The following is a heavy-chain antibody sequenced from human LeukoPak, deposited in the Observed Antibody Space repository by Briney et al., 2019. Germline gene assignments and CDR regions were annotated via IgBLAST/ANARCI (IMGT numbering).Heavy chain of an antibody. D-gene: IGHD3-10*01. CDR3: ARFSGDYYGLDV. Sequence: PGGSLRLSCAASGFPFSSYVMSWVRQAPGKGLEWVSSISTSSNYIYYAAPVRGRFTISRDNAQSSLYLQMTSLRAEDTAVYYCARFSGDYYGLDVWGQGTTVTVSS. CDR2: ISTSSNYI. V-gene: IGHV3-21*01. CDR1: GFPFSSYV. J-gene: IGHJ6*02.